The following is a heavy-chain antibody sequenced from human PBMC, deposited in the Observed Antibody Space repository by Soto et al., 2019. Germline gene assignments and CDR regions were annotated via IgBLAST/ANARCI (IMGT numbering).Heavy chain of an antibody. Sequence: GGSLRLSCAASGFTFSSYAMSWVRQAPGKGLEWVSAISGSGGSTYYADSVKGRFTISRDNSKNTLYLQMNSLRAEDTAVYYYAKDQPDYDFWSGYYDYWGQGTLVTVSS. V-gene: IGHV3-23*01. CDR2: ISGSGGST. CDR1: GFTFSSYA. J-gene: IGHJ4*02. D-gene: IGHD3-3*01. CDR3: AKDQPDYDFWSGYYDY.